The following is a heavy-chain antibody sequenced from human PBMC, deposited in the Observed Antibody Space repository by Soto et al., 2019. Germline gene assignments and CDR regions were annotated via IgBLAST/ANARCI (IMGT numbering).Heavy chain of an antibody. J-gene: IGHJ2*01. Sequence: PGGSLRLSCAASGFTFSSYEMNWVRQAPGKGLEWVSYISSSGSTIYYADSVKGRFTISRDNAKNSLYLQMNSLRAEDTAVYYCARAPGDDYGDDWYFDLWGRGTLVTVSS. V-gene: IGHV3-48*03. CDR2: ISSSGSTI. CDR3: ARAPGDDYGDDWYFDL. D-gene: IGHD4-17*01. CDR1: GFTFSSYE.